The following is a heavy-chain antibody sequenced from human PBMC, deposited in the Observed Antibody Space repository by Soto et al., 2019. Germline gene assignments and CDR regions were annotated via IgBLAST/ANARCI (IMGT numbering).Heavy chain of an antibody. CDR1: GFTVSSNY. V-gene: IGHV3-53*01. CDR2: IYSGGST. Sequence: EAQLVESGGGLIQPGGSLRLSCAASGFTVSSNYMSWVRQAPGKGLEWVSVIYSGGSTYYADSVKGRFTISRDNSKXXLXLXXNSLRAEDTAVYYCARGEGGYCSGGSCHAPTPFDYWGQGTLVTVSS. CDR3: ARGEGGYCSGGSCHAPTPFDY. J-gene: IGHJ4*02. D-gene: IGHD2-15*01.